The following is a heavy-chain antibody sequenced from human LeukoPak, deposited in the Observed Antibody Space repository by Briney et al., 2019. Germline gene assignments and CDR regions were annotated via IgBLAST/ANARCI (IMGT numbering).Heavy chain of an antibody. Sequence: SETLSPTCNVSGVSVSTSHWNWIRHRPGKGLEWIGCLSYTGKADYNPSLKSRVSISLGSSNNHFSLKLTSVTAADTAVYYCSEGYFEPFDHWGQGILVTVSS. V-gene: IGHV4-59*02. D-gene: IGHD2/OR15-2a*01. CDR2: LSYTGKA. J-gene: IGHJ4*02. CDR1: GVSVSTSH. CDR3: SEGYFEPFDH.